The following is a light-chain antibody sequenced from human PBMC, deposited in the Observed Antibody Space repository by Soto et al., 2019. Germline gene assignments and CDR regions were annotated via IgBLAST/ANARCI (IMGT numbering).Light chain of an antibody. CDR3: QVWDSTSDHPYV. Sequence: SYELTQPPSVSVAPGQTARITCGGNNIGSKSVNWYQHKPGQAPVLVVYSDRDRASGIPARFSGSNSGNSATLTISRVEGGDEADYYCQVWDSTSDHPYVFGNGTKVTVL. CDR1: NIGSKS. J-gene: IGLJ1*01. CDR2: SDR. V-gene: IGLV3-21*02.